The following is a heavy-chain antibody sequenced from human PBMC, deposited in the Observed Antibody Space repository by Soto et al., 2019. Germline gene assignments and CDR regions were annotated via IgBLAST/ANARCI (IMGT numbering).Heavy chain of an antibody. J-gene: IGHJ5*02. D-gene: IGHD6-6*01. CDR1: GGSISSGGYY. V-gene: IGHV4-31*03. CDR3: ARQVAARPDKVNWFDP. Sequence: TSETLSLTCTVSGGSISSGGYYWSWILQHPGKGLEWIGYIYYSGSTYYNPSLKSRVTISVDTSKNQFSLKLSSVTAADTAVYYCARQVAARPDKVNWFDPWGQGTLVTVSS. CDR2: IYYSGST.